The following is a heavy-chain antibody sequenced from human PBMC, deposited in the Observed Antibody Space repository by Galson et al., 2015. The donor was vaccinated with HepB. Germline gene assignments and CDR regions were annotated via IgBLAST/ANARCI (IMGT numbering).Heavy chain of an antibody. J-gene: IGHJ6*02. Sequence: CAISGDSVSSNSAAWNWIRQSPSRGLEWLGRTYYRSKWYNDYAVSVKSRITINPDTSKNQFSLQLNSVTPEDTAVYYCARGSSSWSRYYYYGMDVWGQGTTVTVSS. CDR1: GDSVSSNSAA. D-gene: IGHD6-13*01. CDR3: ARGSSSWSRYYYYGMDV. CDR2: TYYRSKWYN. V-gene: IGHV6-1*01.